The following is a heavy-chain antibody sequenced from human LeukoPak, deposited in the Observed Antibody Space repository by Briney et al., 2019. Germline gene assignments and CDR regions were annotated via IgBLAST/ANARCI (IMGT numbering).Heavy chain of an antibody. CDR1: GFTFSSYP. D-gene: IGHD6-19*01. CDR2: ISYDGSSK. CDR3: ARDYRVAGRGPFDY. J-gene: IGHJ4*02. Sequence: GGSLRLSCAASGFTFSSYPIHWVRQAPGKGLEWVAVISYDGSSKYYTDSVKGRFTFSRDNSKNTLYLQMNSLRAEDTAVYYCARDYRVAGRGPFDYWGQGTLVTVSS. V-gene: IGHV3-30-3*01.